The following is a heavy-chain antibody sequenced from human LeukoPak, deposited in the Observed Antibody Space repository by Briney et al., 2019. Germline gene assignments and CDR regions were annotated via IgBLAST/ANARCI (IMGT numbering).Heavy chain of an antibody. CDR1: GFTFSSYG. Sequence: GGSLRLSCAASGFTFSSYGMRWVRQAPGKGLEWVSGITGSGGTTYYADSVKGRFTVSRDNSKNTLYLQMNSLRVEDTAVYYCARDRGSSRLIYFDYSGQGTLVTVSS. D-gene: IGHD6-13*01. CDR3: ARDRGSSRLIYFDY. J-gene: IGHJ4*02. CDR2: ITGSGGTT. V-gene: IGHV3-23*01.